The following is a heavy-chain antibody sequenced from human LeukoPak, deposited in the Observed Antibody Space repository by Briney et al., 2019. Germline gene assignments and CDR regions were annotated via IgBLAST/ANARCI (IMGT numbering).Heavy chain of an antibody. Sequence: SVKVSCKASGGTFSSYAISWVRQAPGQGLEWMGGIIPIFGTANYAQKFQGRVTITADESTSTAYMELSSLRSEDTAVYYCAKLARGKTGTTNKKADYWGQGTLVTVSS. CDR3: AKLARGKTGTTNKKADY. V-gene: IGHV1-69*13. CDR1: GGTFSSYA. D-gene: IGHD1-1*01. J-gene: IGHJ4*02. CDR2: IIPIFGTA.